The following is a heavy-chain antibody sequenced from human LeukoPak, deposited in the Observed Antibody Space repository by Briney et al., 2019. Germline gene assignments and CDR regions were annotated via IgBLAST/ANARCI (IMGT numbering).Heavy chain of an antibody. CDR2: INPNSGGT. CDR3: ARDGCSSTGTRSGGSCFDLY. CDR1: GYTFTGYY. J-gene: IGHJ4*02. D-gene: IGHD2-15*01. Sequence: ASVKVSCKASGYTFTGYYMHLVRQAPGQGLEWMGRINPNSGGTNYAQKFQGRVTMTRDTSISTAYMELSRLRSDDTAVYYCARDGCSSTGTRSGGSCFDLYWGQGTLVTVSS. V-gene: IGHV1-2*06.